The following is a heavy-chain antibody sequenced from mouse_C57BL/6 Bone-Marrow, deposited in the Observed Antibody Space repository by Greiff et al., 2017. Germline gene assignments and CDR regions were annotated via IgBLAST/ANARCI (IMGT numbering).Heavy chain of an antibody. J-gene: IGHJ4*01. D-gene: IGHD2-1*01. V-gene: IGHV10-1*01. CDR2: IRSKSNNYAT. Sequence: EVNVVESGGGLVQPKGSLKLSCAASGFSFNTYAMNWVRQAPGKGLEWVARIRSKSNNYATYYADSVKDRFTISRDDSESMLYLQMNNLKTEDTAMYYFVRGNFYAMDYWGQGTSVTVSS. CDR1: GFSFNTYA. CDR3: VRGNFYAMDY.